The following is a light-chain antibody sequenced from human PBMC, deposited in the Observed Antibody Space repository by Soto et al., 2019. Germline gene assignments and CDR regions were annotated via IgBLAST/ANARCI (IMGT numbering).Light chain of an antibody. V-gene: IGLV2-14*01. Sequence: QSALTQPASVSGSPGQSITISCTGTSSDIGAYNYVSWYQQHPGKAPKLMIYDVSHRPSGVSYRFSGSKSGNTASLTISGLQAEDEADYHCSSYTSSSTLIFGGGTKLTVL. CDR2: DVS. CDR3: SSYTSSSTLI. J-gene: IGLJ2*01. CDR1: SSDIGAYNY.